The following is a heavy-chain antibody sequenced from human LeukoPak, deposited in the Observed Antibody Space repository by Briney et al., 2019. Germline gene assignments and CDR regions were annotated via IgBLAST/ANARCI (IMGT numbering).Heavy chain of an antibody. V-gene: IGHV4-30-4*08. D-gene: IGHD3-16*02. CDR3: ASNMITFGGVIADAFDI. Sequence: SETLSLTCTVSGGSISSGDYYWSWIRQPPGKGLEWIGYIYYSGSTYYNPSLKSRVTISVDTSKNQFSLKLSSVTAADTAVYYCASNMITFGGVIADAFDIWGQGTMVTVSS. CDR1: GGSISSGDYY. J-gene: IGHJ3*02. CDR2: IYYSGST.